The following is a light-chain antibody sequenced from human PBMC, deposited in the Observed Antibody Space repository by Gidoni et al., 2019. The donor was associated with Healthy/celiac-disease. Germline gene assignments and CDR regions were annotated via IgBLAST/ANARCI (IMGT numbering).Light chain of an antibody. CDR3: QAWDSSPMWV. CDR1: KLGDKY. CDR2: QDS. V-gene: IGLV3-1*01. J-gene: IGLJ2*01. Sequence: SYELTQPPSVSVSPGQTASITCSGDKLGDKYACWYQQKPGQSPELVIYQDSKRPSGIPERFSGSNSGNTATLTISGTQAMDEADYYCQAWDSSPMWVFGGGTKLTVL.